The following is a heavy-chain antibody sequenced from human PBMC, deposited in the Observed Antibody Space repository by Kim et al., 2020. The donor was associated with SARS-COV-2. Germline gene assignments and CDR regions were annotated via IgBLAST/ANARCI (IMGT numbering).Heavy chain of an antibody. D-gene: IGHD2-15*01. J-gene: IGHJ6*03. CDR3: AREAAYYYYYYMDV. V-gene: IGHV1-8*01. Sequence: AQKFQGRVTMTRNTSISTAYMELSSLRSEDTAVYYCAREAAYYYYYYMDVWGKGTTVTVSS.